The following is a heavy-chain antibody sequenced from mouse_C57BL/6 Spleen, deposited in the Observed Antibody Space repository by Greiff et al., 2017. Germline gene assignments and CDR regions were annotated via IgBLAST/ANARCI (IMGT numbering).Heavy chain of an antibody. V-gene: IGHV3-6*01. CDR3: ARAIPYFDY. CDR2: ISYDGSN. Sequence: DVKLQESGPGLVKPSQSLSLTCSVTGYSITSGYYWNWIRQFPGNKLEWLGYISYDGSNNYNPSLKNRISITRDTSKNQFFLKLNSVTTEDTATDYYARAIPYFDYWGQGTTLTVSS. CDR1: GYSITSGYY. J-gene: IGHJ2*01.